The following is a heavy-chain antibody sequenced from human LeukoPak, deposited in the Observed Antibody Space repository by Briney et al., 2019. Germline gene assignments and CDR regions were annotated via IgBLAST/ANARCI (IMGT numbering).Heavy chain of an antibody. CDR1: GFTFSSYA. CDR2: ISSSGSTI. V-gene: IGHV3-48*03. CDR3: ARDKRRYFDF. Sequence: GGSLRLSCAASGFTFSSYAMNWVRQAPGKGLEWLSYISSSGSTIYYADSVKGRFTISRDNAKNSLYLQMNSLRAEDTAVYYCARDKRRYFDFWGQGTLVIVSS. J-gene: IGHJ4*02.